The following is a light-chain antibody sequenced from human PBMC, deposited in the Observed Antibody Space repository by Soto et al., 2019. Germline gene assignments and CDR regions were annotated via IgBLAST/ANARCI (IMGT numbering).Light chain of an antibody. V-gene: IGKV3-20*01. J-gene: IGKJ1*01. CDR1: QRITSNH. CDR2: AIS. Sequence: EIVLTQSPDTLSLSPGERANLSCRASQRITSNHLAWYQQKPGQAPRLLIYAISTRATGIPDRFSGSGSGTGFTLSISRLEPEDFSVYFCHQFGSSPQTFGHGTKV. CDR3: HQFGSSPQT.